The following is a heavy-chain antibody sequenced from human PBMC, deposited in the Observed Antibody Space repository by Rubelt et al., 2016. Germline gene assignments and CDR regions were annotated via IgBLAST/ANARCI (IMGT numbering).Heavy chain of an antibody. CDR3: ARVIAAREDYNWFDP. CDR1: GYTFASYA. Sequence: QVQLVQSGSELKKPGASVKVSCKSSGYTFASYAMNWVRQAPGQGLEWMGWINTNTGNPTYVQGFTGLFVFSLDTSVSTAYLQISSLKAEDTAVYYCARVIAAREDYNWFDPWGQGTLVTVSS. J-gene: IGHJ5*02. CDR2: INTNTGNP. D-gene: IGHD6-6*01. V-gene: IGHV7-4-1*02.